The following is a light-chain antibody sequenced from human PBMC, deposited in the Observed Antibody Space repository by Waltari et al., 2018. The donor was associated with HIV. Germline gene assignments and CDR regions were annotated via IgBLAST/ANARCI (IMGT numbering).Light chain of an antibody. Sequence: DIQLTQSPSSLSASVGDRVTITCQASQDISNYLNWYQQKAGKAPKLLIYAASNLAAGVPSRFTGSGSGTDFTFTISSLQPEDIATYYCQQYDHFSLTFGGGTKVEIK. CDR2: AAS. CDR3: QQYDHFSLT. CDR1: QDISNY. V-gene: IGKV1-33*01. J-gene: IGKJ4*01.